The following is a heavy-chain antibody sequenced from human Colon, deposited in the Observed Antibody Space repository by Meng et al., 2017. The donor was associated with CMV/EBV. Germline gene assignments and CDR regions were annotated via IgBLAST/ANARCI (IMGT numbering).Heavy chain of an antibody. J-gene: IGHJ3*01. CDR2: VSWNGDTR. CDR1: GFTFDDYA. CDR3: AKDVVTGDGADAFDV. V-gene: IGHV3-9*01. D-gene: IGHD7-27*01. Sequence: SLKISCTASGFTFDDYAMHWVRQAPGKGLEWVSGVSWNGDTRGYADSVKGRFTMSRDNAKNSLYLLMKGLRAEDTALYYCAKDVVTGDGADAFDVWGQGTMVTVSS.